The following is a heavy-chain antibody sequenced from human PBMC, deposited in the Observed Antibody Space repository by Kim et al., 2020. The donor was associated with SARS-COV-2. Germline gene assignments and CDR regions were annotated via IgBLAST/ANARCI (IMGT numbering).Heavy chain of an antibody. Sequence: LTSRVTISVDTAKTQFSLKLSSMTAADTAVYYCARESTIFGVVRGPSFDYWGQGTLVTVSS. J-gene: IGHJ4*02. V-gene: IGHV4-59*01. D-gene: IGHD3-3*01. CDR3: ARESTIFGVVRGPSFDY.